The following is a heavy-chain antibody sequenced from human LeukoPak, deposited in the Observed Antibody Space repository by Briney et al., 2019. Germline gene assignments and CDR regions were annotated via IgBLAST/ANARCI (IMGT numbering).Heavy chain of an antibody. CDR2: ISESSTSI. Sequence: GGSLRLSCAASGFTFSSYSMNWVRQAPGKGLEWVSYISESSTSIYYADSVKGRFTISRDNAKNSLYLQMNSLRAEDTAVYYCARRLDYWGQETLVTVSS. V-gene: IGHV3-48*01. CDR1: GFTFSSYS. CDR3: ARRLDY. J-gene: IGHJ4*02.